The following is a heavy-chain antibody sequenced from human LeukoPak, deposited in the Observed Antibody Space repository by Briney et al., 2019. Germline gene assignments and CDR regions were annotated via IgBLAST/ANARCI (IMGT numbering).Heavy chain of an antibody. J-gene: IGHJ6*02. CDR3: ARVKGIAVAGTAPPGGYYGMDV. CDR2: ISSSSSYI. D-gene: IGHD6-19*01. V-gene: IGHV3-21*01. CDR1: GFTFSSYS. Sequence: GGSLRLSCAASGFTFSSYSMNWVRQAPGKGLEWVSSISSSSSYIYYADSVKGRFTISRDNAKNSLYLQMNSLRAEDTAVYYCARVKGIAVAGTAPPGGYYGMDVWGQGTTVTVSS.